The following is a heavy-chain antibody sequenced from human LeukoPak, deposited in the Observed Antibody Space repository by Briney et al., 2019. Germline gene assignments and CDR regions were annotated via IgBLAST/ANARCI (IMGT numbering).Heavy chain of an antibody. D-gene: IGHD6-13*01. J-gene: IGHJ4*02. V-gene: IGHV1-69*05. Sequence: ASVKVSCKASGGTFSSYAISWVRQAPGQGLEWMGGIIPIFGTANYAQKFQGRVTITTDESTSTAYMGLSSLRSEDTAVYYCAREYSSPGGGHFDYWGQGTLVTVSS. CDR1: GGTFSSYA. CDR3: AREYSSPGGGHFDY. CDR2: IIPIFGTA.